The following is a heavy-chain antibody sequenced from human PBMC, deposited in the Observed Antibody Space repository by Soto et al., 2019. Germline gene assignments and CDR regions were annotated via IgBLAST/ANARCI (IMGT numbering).Heavy chain of an antibody. Sequence: SETLSLTCAVYGGSFSGYYWSWIRQPPGKGLEWIGEINHSGSTNYNPSLKSRVTISVDTSKNQFSLKLSSVTAADTAVYYCAGVRNVLLWFGESSARFDPWGQGTLVTVSS. CDR1: GGSFSGYY. CDR3: AGVRNVLLWFGESSARFDP. V-gene: IGHV4-34*01. J-gene: IGHJ5*02. D-gene: IGHD3-10*01. CDR2: INHSGST.